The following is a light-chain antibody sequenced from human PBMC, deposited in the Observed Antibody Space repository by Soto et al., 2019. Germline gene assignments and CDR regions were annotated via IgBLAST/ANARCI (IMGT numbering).Light chain of an antibody. CDR1: QSISSY. Sequence: DIQMTQSTSSLSASVGDRVTITCRASQSISSYLNWYQQKPGKAPKLLIYAASSLASGVPSRFSGSGSGTDFILTISSLRPEDFATYYCQQSYSIPCTFGQGTEVESK. J-gene: IGKJ1*01. CDR2: AAS. CDR3: QQSYSIPCT. V-gene: IGKV1-39*01.